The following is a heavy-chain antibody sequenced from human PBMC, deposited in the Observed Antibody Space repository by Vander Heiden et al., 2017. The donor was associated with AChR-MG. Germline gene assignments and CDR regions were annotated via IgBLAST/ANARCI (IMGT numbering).Heavy chain of an antibody. V-gene: IGHV4-34*01. CDR3: ARRRRVAVAGRYSCFDY. J-gene: IGHJ4*02. CDR1: GGSFSGYY. CDR2: INHSGST. D-gene: IGHD6-19*01. Sequence: QVQLQQWGAGLLKPSETLSLTCAVYGGSFSGYYWSWIRQPPGKGLEWIGEINHSGSTNYNPSLKSRVTISVDTSKNQFSLKLSSVTAADTAVYYCARRRRVAVAGRYSCFDYWGQGTLVTVSS.